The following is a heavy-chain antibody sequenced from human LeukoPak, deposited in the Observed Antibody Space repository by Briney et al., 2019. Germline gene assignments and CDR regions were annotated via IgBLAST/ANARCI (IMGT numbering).Heavy chain of an antibody. V-gene: IGHV1-3*01. Sequence: ASVKVSCKASGYTFTSYAMHWVRQAPGQRLEWMGWINAGNGNTKYSQKFQGRVTITRDTSASTAYMELSSLRSEDTAVYYCARDPCSFPHGDYFDYWGQGTLVTVSS. J-gene: IGHJ4*02. CDR3: ARDPCSFPHGDYFDY. D-gene: IGHD4-17*01. CDR1: GYTFTSYA. CDR2: INAGNGNT.